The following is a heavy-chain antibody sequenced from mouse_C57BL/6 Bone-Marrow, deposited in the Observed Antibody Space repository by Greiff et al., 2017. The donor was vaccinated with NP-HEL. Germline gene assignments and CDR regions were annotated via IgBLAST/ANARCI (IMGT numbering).Heavy chain of an antibody. D-gene: IGHD2-3*01. CDR3: ARLDGYSLYFDV. CDR1: GFTFSDYY. CDR2: ISNGGGST. J-gene: IGHJ1*03. V-gene: IGHV5-12*01. Sequence: EVQGVESGGGLVQPGGSLKLSCAASGFTFSDYYMYWVRQTPEKRLEWVAYISNGGGSTYYPDTVKGRSTISRDNAKNTPYLQMSRLKSEDTAMYYCARLDGYSLYFDVWGTGTTVTVSA.